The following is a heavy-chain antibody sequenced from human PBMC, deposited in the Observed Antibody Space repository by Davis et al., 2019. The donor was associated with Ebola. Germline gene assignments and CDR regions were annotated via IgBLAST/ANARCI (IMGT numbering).Heavy chain of an antibody. CDR3: ARESGYEGFDY. CDR2: IYYSGST. V-gene: IGHV4-59*01. CDR1: GGSISSYY. Sequence: GSLRLSCTVSGGSISSYYWSWIRQPPGKGLEWIGYIYYSGSTNYNPSLKSRVTISVDTSKNQFSLKLSSVTAADTAVYYCARESGYEGFDYWGQGTLVTVSS. D-gene: IGHD5-12*01. J-gene: IGHJ4*02.